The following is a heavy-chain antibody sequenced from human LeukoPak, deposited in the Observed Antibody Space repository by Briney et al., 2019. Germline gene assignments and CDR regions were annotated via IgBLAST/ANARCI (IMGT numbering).Heavy chain of an antibody. J-gene: IGHJ4*02. CDR2: INHIGST. V-gene: IGHV4-34*01. D-gene: IGHD2-21*02. Sequence: SETLSLTCAVNGGSLSGFYWNWIRQSPGKGLEWIGDINHIGSTNYRPSLKSRVTITVDTSKNQFSLKLRSVTAADTAVYYCARGLTELFFWGQGTPVSVSS. CDR3: ARGLTELFF. CDR1: GGSLSGFY.